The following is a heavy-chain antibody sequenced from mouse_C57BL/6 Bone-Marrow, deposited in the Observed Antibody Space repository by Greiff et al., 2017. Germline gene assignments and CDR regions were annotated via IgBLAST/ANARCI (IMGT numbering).Heavy chain of an antibody. Sequence: VQLQQSGPELVKPGASVKISCKASGYTFTDYYMNWVKQSHGKSLEWIGDINPNNGGTSYNQKFKGKATLTVDKSSSTAYMELRSLTSEDSAVYYCARAADYWGQGTTLTVSS. V-gene: IGHV1-26*01. CDR3: ARAADY. CDR2: INPNNGGT. CDR1: GYTFTDYY. J-gene: IGHJ2*01.